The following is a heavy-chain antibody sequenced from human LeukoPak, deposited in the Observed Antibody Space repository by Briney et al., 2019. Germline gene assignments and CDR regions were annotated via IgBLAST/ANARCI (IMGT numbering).Heavy chain of an antibody. Sequence: SETLSLTCTVSSGSITHYYWNWIRQPAGKGLEWIGRIYSSGTTDYHPSLKSRVTMSLDRSMSQFSLRLNSVTAADTAIYYCARVNPYIANTIDSWGQGTLVTVSS. CDR2: IYSSGTT. CDR1: SGSITHYY. D-gene: IGHD1-1*01. V-gene: IGHV4-4*07. CDR3: ARVNPYIANTIDS. J-gene: IGHJ4*02.